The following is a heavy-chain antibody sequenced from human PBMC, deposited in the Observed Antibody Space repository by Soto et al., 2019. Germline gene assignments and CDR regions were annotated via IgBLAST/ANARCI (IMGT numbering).Heavy chain of an antibody. D-gene: IGHD3-22*01. CDR3: ASRRGVSMRAVYFDY. J-gene: IGHJ4*02. Sequence: QITLKESGPTLVKPTQTLTLTCTFSGFSLSTSGVGVGWIRQPPGKALEWLALIYWDDDKRYSPSLKSRLTITKVSSINQGVLTITHLDPVHTATYYGASRRGVSMRAVYFDYWGQGTLVTVSS. V-gene: IGHV2-5*02. CDR2: IYWDDDK. CDR1: GFSLSTSGVG.